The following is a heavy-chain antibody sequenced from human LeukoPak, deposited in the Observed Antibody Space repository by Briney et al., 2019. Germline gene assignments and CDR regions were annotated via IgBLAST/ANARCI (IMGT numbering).Heavy chain of an antibody. CDR2: NYHNGST. CDR3: ARHVGHDFWSGYRSVDP. D-gene: IGHD3-3*01. CDR1: GGSLRRTGYC. V-gene: IGHV4-39*01. J-gene: IGHJ5*02. Sequence: SQTLSLTCTVSGGSLRRTGYCWGWIRQPPGKGLEWIGSNYHNGSTCNNPSLKSRVILSVDTSKNQFSLKLSSVTAADTAVYYCARHVGHDFWSGYRSVDPWGQGTLVTVSS.